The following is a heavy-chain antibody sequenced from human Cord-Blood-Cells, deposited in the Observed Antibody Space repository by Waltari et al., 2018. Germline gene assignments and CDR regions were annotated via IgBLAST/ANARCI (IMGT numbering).Heavy chain of an antibody. CDR2: IYYSGST. D-gene: IGHD3-3*01. CDR3: ARVTPEINDFWSGYYTPSYAFDI. CDR1: GGSISSGGYY. V-gene: IGHV4-31*03. Sequence: QVQLQESGPGLVKPSQTLSLTCTVSGGSISSGGYYWSWIRQHPGKGLAWIGYIYYSGSTYYNPSLKSRVTISVDTSKNQFSLKLSSVTAADTAVYYCARVTPEINDFWSGYYTPSYAFDIWGQGTMVTVSS. J-gene: IGHJ3*02.